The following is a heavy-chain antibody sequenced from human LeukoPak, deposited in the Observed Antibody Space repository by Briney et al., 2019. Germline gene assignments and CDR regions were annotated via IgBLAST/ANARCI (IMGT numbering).Heavy chain of an antibody. CDR1: GFTFSSYS. V-gene: IGHV3-21*01. J-gene: IGHJ4*02. D-gene: IGHD6-6*01. CDR3: ARDGPRYSSSPPDN. Sequence: GGSLRLSCAASGFTFSSYSMNWVRQAPGKGLEWVSSISSSSSYIYYADSVKGRFTISRDNAKNSLYLQMNSLRAEDTAVYYCARDGPRYSSSPPDNWGQGTLVTVSS. CDR2: ISSSSSYI.